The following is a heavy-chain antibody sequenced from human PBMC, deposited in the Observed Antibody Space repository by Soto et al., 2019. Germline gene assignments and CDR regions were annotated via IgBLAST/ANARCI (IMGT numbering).Heavy chain of an antibody. V-gene: IGHV3-15*01. CDR1: AFTFSHVW. CDR3: TTEGPGYCSGGSSYAIDY. CDR2: IKSNTEGGTT. J-gene: IGHJ4*02. D-gene: IGHD2-15*01. Sequence: GSRRPSCPASAFTFSHVWMSWVRQAPGKGLEWVGRIKSNTEGGTTAYAATVKGRLSLSRDDSKNTLYLRMNSLKTEGPAMYDWTTEGPGYCSGGSSYAIDYWGQGNLVTVSS.